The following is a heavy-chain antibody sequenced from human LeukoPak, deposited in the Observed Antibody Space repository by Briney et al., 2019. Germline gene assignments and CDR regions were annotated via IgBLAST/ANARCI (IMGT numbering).Heavy chain of an antibody. D-gene: IGHD4-17*01. Sequence: PGGSLRLSCAASGFTFSSYAMSWVRQAPGKGLEWVSAISGSGGSTYYADSVKGRFTIPRDNSKNTLYLQMNSLRAEDTAVYYCAKGMTTVTTLYYFDYWGQGTLVTVSS. J-gene: IGHJ4*02. CDR3: AKGMTTVTTLYYFDY. V-gene: IGHV3-23*01. CDR2: ISGSGGST. CDR1: GFTFSSYA.